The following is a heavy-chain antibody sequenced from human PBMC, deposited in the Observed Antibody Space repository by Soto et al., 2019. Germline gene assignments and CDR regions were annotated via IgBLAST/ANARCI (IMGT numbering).Heavy chain of an antibody. J-gene: IGHJ4*02. CDR2: INSDGSST. D-gene: IGHD3-22*01. CDR1: GFTFSSYW. V-gene: IGHV3-74*01. CDR3: AIRASYYDSSGYFDY. Sequence: EVQLVESGGGLVQPGGSLRLSCAASGFTFSSYWMHWVRQAPGKGLVWVSRINSDGSSTSYADSVKGRVTISGDNAKNKLYLQMNSLRAEDTAVYYCAIRASYYDSSGYFDYWGQGTLVTVSS.